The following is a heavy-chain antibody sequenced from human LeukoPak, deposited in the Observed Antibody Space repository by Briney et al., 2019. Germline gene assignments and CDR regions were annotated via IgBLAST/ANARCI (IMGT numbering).Heavy chain of an antibody. V-gene: IGHV1-69*13. J-gene: IGHJ6*04. CDR2: IIPIFGTA. CDR3: AIFHNWNDPRSYYYYGMDV. Sequence: SVKVSCKASGGTFSSYAISWARQAPGQGLEWMGGIIPIFGTANYAQKFQGRVTITADESTSTAYMELSSLRSEGTAVYYCAIFHNWNDPRSYYYYGMDVWGKGTTVTVSS. CDR1: GGTFSSYA. D-gene: IGHD1-1*01.